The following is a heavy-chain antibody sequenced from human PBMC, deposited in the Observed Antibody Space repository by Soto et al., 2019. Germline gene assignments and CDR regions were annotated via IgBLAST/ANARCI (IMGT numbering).Heavy chain of an antibody. D-gene: IGHD4-17*01. CDR2: ISWNSGSI. V-gene: IGHV3-9*01. CDR3: AKYTSPYGHNFDY. J-gene: IGHJ4*02. CDR1: GFTFDDYA. Sequence: EVQLVESGGGLVQPGRSLRLSCAASGFTFDDYAMHWVRQAPGKGLEWVSGISWNSGSIGYADSVKGRFTISRDNAKNSLYLQMNSLRAEDTALYYCAKYTSPYGHNFDYWGQGTLVTVSS.